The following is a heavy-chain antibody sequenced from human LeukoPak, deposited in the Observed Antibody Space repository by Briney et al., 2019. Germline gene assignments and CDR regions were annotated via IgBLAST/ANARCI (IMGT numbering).Heavy chain of an antibody. Sequence: GGSLRLSCAASGFTFSRYWMSWVRQAPGKGLEWVANIKHDGSEKYYLDSVKGRFTISRDNAKNSLYLQMNSLRAEDTSVYYCAREPSRAVAGTVFDPWGQGTLVTVSS. D-gene: IGHD6-19*01. CDR2: IKHDGSEK. CDR3: AREPSRAVAGTVFDP. V-gene: IGHV3-7*01. J-gene: IGHJ5*02. CDR1: GFTFSRYW.